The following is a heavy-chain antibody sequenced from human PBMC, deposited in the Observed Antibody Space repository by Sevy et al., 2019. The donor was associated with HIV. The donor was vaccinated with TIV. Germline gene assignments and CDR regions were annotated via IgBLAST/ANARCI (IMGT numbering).Heavy chain of an antibody. Sequence: GESLKISCKGSGYSFTNYWIGWVRQMPGKGLEWMGMIYPGDSDTRYSQSFKGQVTISANKSISTAYLQWSSLKASDTAMYYCARRGYYDSSGYYTYGMDVWGQGTTVTVSS. CDR3: ARRGYYDSSGYYTYGMDV. J-gene: IGHJ6*02. CDR1: GYSFTNYW. CDR2: IYPGDSDT. V-gene: IGHV5-51*01. D-gene: IGHD3-22*01.